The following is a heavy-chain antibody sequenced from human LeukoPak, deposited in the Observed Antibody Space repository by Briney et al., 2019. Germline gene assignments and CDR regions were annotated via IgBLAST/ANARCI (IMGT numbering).Heavy chain of an antibody. D-gene: IGHD3-3*01. J-gene: IGHJ4*02. CDR2: MYHSGSS. V-gene: IGHV4-38-2*02. CDR1: GYSISSGYY. CDR3: ARGAEYYAIWRGYAGYSDY. Sequence: PSETLSLTCTVSGYSISSGYYWGWIRQPPGKGLEWIGSMYHSGSSYYNPSLKSRVIFSADTSKNQFSLKLSSVTAADTAVYFCARGAEYYAIWRGYAGYSDYWGQGISVTVSS.